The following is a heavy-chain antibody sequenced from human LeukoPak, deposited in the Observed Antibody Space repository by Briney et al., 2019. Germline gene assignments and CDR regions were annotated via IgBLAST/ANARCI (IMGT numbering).Heavy chain of an antibody. CDR2: INPNGGST. CDR3: ARDKNPEWLTVVGYYFDY. V-gene: IGHV1-46*01. Sequence: ASVNVSCKASGYTFTSYYMHWVRQAPGQGLEWMAIINPNGGSTSYAQKFQGRVTMTRDTSTSTVYMELSGLRSEDTAVYYCARDKNPEWLTVVGYYFDYSGQGTLVIVSS. J-gene: IGHJ4*02. CDR1: GYTFTSYY. D-gene: IGHD3-3*01.